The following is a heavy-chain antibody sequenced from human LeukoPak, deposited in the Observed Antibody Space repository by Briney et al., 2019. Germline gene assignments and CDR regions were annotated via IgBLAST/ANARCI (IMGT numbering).Heavy chain of an antibody. V-gene: IGHV3-7*03. CDR3: ARRAGAYSHPYDY. CDR1: GFTFSSYA. CDR2: IKQDGSEK. D-gene: IGHD4/OR15-4a*01. J-gene: IGHJ4*02. Sequence: PGGSLRLSCAASGFTFSSYAMSWVRQAPGKGLEWVANIKQDGSEKYYVDSVKGRFTISRDNAKNTLYLQMNSLRAEDTAVYYCARRAGAYSHPYDYWGQGTLVTVSS.